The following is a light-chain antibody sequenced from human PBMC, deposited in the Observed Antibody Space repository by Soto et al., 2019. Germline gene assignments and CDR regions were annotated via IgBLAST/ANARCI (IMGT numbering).Light chain of an antibody. J-gene: IGKJ4*01. CDR1: QGIGVY. CDR2: AAS. CDR3: QKYNSAPLT. Sequence: DIQMTQSPSSLSATLGDRVTITCRASQGIGVYLAWFQQRPGNVPKLLIYAASTLQSGVPSRFSGSGSGTDFTLTISSLQPEDVATYYCQKYNSAPLTFGGGTKVEIK. V-gene: IGKV1-27*01.